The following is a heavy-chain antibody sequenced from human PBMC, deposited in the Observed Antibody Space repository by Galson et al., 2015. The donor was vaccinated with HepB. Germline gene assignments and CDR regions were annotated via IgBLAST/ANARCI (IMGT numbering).Heavy chain of an antibody. V-gene: IGHV3-15*07. D-gene: IGHD3-22*01. J-gene: IGHJ6*03. CDR3: TTSRVREITMIVVVTWDYYYMDV. CDR2: IKSKTDGGTT. Sequence: SLRLSCAASGFTFSNAWMNWVRQAPGKGLEWVGRIKSKTDGGTTDYAAPVKGRFTISRDDSKNTLYLQMNSLKTEDTAVYYCTTSRVREITMIVVVTWDYYYMDVWGKGTTVTVSS. CDR1: GFTFSNAW.